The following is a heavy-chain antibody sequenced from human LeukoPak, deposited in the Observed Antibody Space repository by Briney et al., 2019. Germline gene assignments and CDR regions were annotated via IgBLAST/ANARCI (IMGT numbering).Heavy chain of an antibody. D-gene: IGHD3-22*01. CDR2: IYSSGTT. J-gene: IGHJ4*02. CDR1: GGSLSHYF. V-gene: IGHV4-4*07. Sequence: SETLSLTCIVSGGSLSHYFWSWIRQPAVKGLEWIGRIYSSGTTNCKPSLRSRVTMSVDTSKNQFSLTLTSVTAADSAVYFCARESGDGSGYYPTPTSFDYWGQGALVTVSS. CDR3: ARESGDGSGYYPTPTSFDY.